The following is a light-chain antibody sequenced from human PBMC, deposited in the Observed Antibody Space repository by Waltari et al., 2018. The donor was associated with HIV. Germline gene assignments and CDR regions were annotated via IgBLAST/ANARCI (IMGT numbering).Light chain of an antibody. CDR1: RTNIGAGYD. CDR3: QSYDTSLGGWV. CDR2: RNV. J-gene: IGLJ3*02. V-gene: IGLV1-40*01. Sequence: QSVLTQPPSVSGAPGKRVTIPCTGSRTNIGAGYDVHWYQQLPGTAPKLLIFRNVNRPSGVPDRFSGSKSGTSASLAITGLQAEDEADFYCQSYDTSLGGWVFGGGTKLTVL.